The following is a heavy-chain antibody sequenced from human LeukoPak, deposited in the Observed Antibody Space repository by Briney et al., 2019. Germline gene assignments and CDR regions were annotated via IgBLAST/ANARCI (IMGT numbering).Heavy chain of an antibody. J-gene: IGHJ4*02. V-gene: IGHV3-23*01. CDR1: GFTFSNYA. CDR2: ISTSGDNT. D-gene: IGHD2-15*01. Sequence: PGGSLRLSCAASGFTFSNYAMSWVRQAPGKGLEWVSTISTSGDNTYFADSVKGRFTISRDISKNTLYLQMNSLRVEDTAVYYCAKNRGCCSGGSCYGDYWGQGTLVTVSS. CDR3: AKNRGCCSGGSCYGDY.